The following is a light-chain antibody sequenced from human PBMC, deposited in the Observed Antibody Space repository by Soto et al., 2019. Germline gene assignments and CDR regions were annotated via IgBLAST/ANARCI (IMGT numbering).Light chain of an antibody. J-gene: IGLJ1*01. CDR1: SSDVGGYNF. CDR3: CSYAGSYAYV. V-gene: IGLV2-11*01. CDR2: DVR. Sequence: QSALTQPRSVSGSPGQSVTISCTGTSSDVGGYNFVSWYQQHPGKAPKLMIYDVRKRPSGVPDRFSGSKSGNTASLTISGLQAEDEVDYYCCSYAGSYAYVFGSGTRSPS.